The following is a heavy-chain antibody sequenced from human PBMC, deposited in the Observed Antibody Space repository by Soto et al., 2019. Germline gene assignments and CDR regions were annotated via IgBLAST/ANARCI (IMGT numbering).Heavy chain of an antibody. CDR2: IYYSGST. CDR3: ARGVGYCSGGSCYSLDAFDI. D-gene: IGHD2-15*01. Sequence: SETLSLTCTVSGGYISSGGHYWSWIRKHPGKGLEWIGYIYYSGSTYYNPSLKSRVTISVDTSKNQFSLKLSSVTAADTAVYYCARGVGYCSGGSCYSLDAFDIWGQGTMVTVSS. V-gene: IGHV4-31*03. J-gene: IGHJ3*02. CDR1: GGYISSGGHY.